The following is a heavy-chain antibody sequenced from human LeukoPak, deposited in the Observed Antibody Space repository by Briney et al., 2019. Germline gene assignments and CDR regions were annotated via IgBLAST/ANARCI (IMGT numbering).Heavy chain of an antibody. V-gene: IGHV3-30*02. J-gene: IGHJ1*01. CDR2: IRYDGSNK. CDR1: GFTFSSYG. CDR3: AKVEYSSNIPQH. Sequence: GGSLRLSCAASGFTFSSYGMHWVRQAPGKGLEWVAFIRYDGSNKYYADSVKGRFTISRDNSKNTQYLQMNSLRAEDTAVYYCAKVEYSSNIPQHWGQGTLVTVSS. D-gene: IGHD6-6*01.